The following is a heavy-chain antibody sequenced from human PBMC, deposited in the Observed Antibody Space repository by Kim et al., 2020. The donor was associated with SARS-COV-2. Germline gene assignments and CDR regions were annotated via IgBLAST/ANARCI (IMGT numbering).Heavy chain of an antibody. Sequence: SETLSLTCTVSGGSISSYYWSWIRQPPGKGLEWIGYIYYSGSTNYNPSLKSRVTISVDTSKNQFSLKLSSVTAADTAVYYCARGIAAAAGYYYYYMDVWGKGTTVTVSS. J-gene: IGHJ6*03. V-gene: IGHV4-59*01. D-gene: IGHD6-13*01. CDR2: IYYSGST. CDR1: GGSISSYY. CDR3: ARGIAAAAGYYYYYMDV.